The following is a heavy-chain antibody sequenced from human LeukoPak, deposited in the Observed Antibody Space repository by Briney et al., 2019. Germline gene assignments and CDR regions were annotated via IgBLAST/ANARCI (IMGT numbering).Heavy chain of an antibody. CDR2: IKSKGEGGTI. CDR1: GFRFSDSW. J-gene: IGHJ4*02. Sequence: GSLRLSCTASGFRFSDSWMSWVRLAPGKGLESVGRIKSKGEGGTIDYAAPVKGRFTISRDDSTHTLYLQMNSLKSEDTAVYYCTSGGGTMDFWGQGTLVTVSS. V-gene: IGHV3-15*01. D-gene: IGHD2-15*01. CDR3: TSGGGTMDF.